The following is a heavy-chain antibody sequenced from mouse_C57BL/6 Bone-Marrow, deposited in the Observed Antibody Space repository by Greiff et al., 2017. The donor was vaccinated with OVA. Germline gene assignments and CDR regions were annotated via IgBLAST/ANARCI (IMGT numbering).Heavy chain of an antibody. D-gene: IGHD2-5*01. J-gene: IGHJ3*01. CDR1: GFTFSDFY. Sequence: EVKLVESGGGLVQSGRSLRLSCATSGFTFSDFYMEWVRQAPGKGLEWIAASRNKANDYTTEYSASVKGRFIVSRDTSQSILYLQMNALRAEDTAIDYCARDLYSNPFAYWGQGTLVTVSA. CDR2: SRNKANDYTT. CDR3: ARDLYSNPFAY. V-gene: IGHV7-1*01.